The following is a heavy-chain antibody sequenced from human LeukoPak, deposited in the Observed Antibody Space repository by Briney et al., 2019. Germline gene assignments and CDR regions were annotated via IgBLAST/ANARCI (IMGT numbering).Heavy chain of an antibody. J-gene: IGHJ4*02. CDR3: ARVRRSRLAEFDY. D-gene: IGHD3-3*02. V-gene: IGHV1-8*03. CDR2: MNPNSGNT. CDR1: GYTFTSYD. Sequence: ASVKVSCKASGYTFTSYDINWVRQATGQGLEWMGWMNPNSGNTGYAQKFQGRVTITRNTSISTAYMELSSLRSEDTAVYFCARVRRSRLAEFDYWGQGTLVTVSS.